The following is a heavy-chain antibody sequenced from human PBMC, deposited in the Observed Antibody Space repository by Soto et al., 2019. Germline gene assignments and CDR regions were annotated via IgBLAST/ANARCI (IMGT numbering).Heavy chain of an antibody. CDR2: IYPGDSDT. CDR1: GYSFTSYW. V-gene: IGHV5-51*01. CDR3: ARLYGYSSGWHANIFDY. D-gene: IGHD6-19*01. J-gene: IGHJ4*02. Sequence: SLKISCKGSGYSFTSYWIVWVRQMPGKGLEWMGIIYPGDSDTRYSPSFQGQVTISADKSISTAYLQWSSLKASDTAMYYCARLYGYSSGWHANIFDYWGQGTLVTVSS.